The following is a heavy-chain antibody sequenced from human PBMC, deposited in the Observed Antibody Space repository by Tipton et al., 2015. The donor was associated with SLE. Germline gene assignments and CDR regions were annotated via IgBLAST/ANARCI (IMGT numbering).Heavy chain of an antibody. J-gene: IGHJ4*02. CDR2: ISGGAGST. D-gene: IGHD3-10*01. CDR1: GFTVSSNY. V-gene: IGHV3-23*01. CDR3: ARESPNSGGVFDY. Sequence: GSLRLSCAASGFTVSSNYMSWVRQAPGKGLEWVSTISGGAGSTYYADSVKGRFTISRDNSKNTLYLQMNSLRAEDTAVYYCARESPNSGGVFDYWGQGTLVTVSS.